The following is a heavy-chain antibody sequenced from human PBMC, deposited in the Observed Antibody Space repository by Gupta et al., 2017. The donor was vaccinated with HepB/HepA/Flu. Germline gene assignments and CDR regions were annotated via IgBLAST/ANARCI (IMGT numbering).Heavy chain of an antibody. CDR3: VRGTGTIDY. CDR1: GFPFRSHA. Sequence: EVELLESGGDLLQPGGSLRLSCTASGFPFRSHAMNWVRQAPGKGLEWVSLISNTGAATYYADSVKGRFTVSRDNSKDTLFLQMNSLRSEDTAVYFCVRGTGTIDYWGQGTLVIVSS. CDR2: ISNTGAAT. J-gene: IGHJ4*02. D-gene: IGHD1-14*01. V-gene: IGHV3-23*01.